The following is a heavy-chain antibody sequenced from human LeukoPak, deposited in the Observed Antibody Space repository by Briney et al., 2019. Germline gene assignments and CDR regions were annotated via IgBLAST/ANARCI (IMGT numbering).Heavy chain of an antibody. V-gene: IGHV1-69*05. D-gene: IGHD5-12*01. CDR2: IIPTFGTA. Sequence: SVKVSCKASGGTFSSYAISWVRQAPGQGLEWMGRIIPTFGTANYAQKFQGRVTITTDESTSTAYMELSSLRSEDTAVYYCCAVVATIDTLYYFDYWGQGTLVTVSS. CDR1: GGTFSSYA. CDR3: CAVVATIDTLYYFDY. J-gene: IGHJ4*02.